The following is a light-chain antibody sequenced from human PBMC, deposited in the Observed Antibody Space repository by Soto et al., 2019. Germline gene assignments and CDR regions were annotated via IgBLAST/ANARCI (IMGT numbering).Light chain of an antibody. J-gene: IGLJ3*02. Sequence: QSALTQPASVSGSPGQSITISCTGTSSDVGGYNYVSWYQQHPGKAPKLMIYEVNNRPSGVSNRFSGSKSGNTASLTISGLQAEDEADYYCLSYTSTNTRVFGGGTKLTVL. CDR3: LSYTSTNTRV. CDR2: EVN. CDR1: SSDVGGYNY. V-gene: IGLV2-14*01.